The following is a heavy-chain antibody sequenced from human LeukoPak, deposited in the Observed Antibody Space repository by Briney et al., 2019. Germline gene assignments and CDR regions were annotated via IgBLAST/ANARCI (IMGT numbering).Heavy chain of an antibody. CDR2: ISYDGSNK. CDR3: ARGQMGGSSSWYVPHY. Sequence: GGSLRLSCAASGFTFSSYAMHWVRQAPGKGLEWVAVISYDGSNKYYADSVKGRFIISRDNSKNTLYLQMNSLRAEDTAVYYCARGQMGGSSSWYVPHYWGQGTLVTVSS. J-gene: IGHJ4*02. D-gene: IGHD6-13*01. V-gene: IGHV3-30-3*01. CDR1: GFTFSSYA.